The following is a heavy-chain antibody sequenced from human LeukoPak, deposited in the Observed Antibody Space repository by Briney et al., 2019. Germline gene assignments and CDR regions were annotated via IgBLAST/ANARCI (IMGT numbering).Heavy chain of an antibody. CDR2: ISGSSNYK. CDR1: GFTFNTNT. J-gene: IGHJ3*02. D-gene: IGHD3-16*01. Sequence: GGSLRLSCAASGFTFNTNTMNWVRQAPGKGLEWVSFISGSSNYKYYADSVKGRFTISRDNAKNSLYLQMNSLRGEDTAVYYCARGPPGESLDIWGQGTMVTVSS. CDR3: ARGPPGESLDI. V-gene: IGHV3-21*01.